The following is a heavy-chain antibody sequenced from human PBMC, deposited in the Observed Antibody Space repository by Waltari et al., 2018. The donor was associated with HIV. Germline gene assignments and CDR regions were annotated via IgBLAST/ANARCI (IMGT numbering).Heavy chain of an antibody. D-gene: IGHD3-3*01. CDR1: GGTFSSYA. V-gene: IGHV1-69*12. J-gene: IGHJ5*02. Sequence: QVQLVQSGAEVKKPGSSVKVSCKASGGTFSSYAISWVRQAPGQGLEWMGGIIPISGTTNYAQKFQGRVTMIADESTSTANMALNSLKSEATAVYYCARLGRSRFLEWIPFDPWGQGTLVTVSS. CDR3: ARLGRSRFLEWIPFDP. CDR2: IIPISGTT.